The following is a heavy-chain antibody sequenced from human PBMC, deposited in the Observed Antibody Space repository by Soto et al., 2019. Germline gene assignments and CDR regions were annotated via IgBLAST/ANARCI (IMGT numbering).Heavy chain of an antibody. D-gene: IGHD4-17*01. CDR1: GFTFSSYD. Sequence: PGGSLRLSCAASGFTFSSYDMHWVRQATGKGLEWVSAIGTAGDTYYPGSVKGRFTISREIAMNSLYLQMNSLRAGDTAVYYCARGEYGAAFDIWGLGTMVTVSS. V-gene: IGHV3-13*01. CDR3: ARGEYGAAFDI. J-gene: IGHJ3*02. CDR2: IGTAGDT.